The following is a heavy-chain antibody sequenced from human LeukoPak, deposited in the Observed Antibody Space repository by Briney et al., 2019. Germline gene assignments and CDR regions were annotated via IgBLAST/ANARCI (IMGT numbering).Heavy chain of an antibody. CDR3: AKDLGVLRYPRGDFDY. Sequence: GASVKVSCKASGYTFTSYGINWVRQAPGQGLEWMGWISGYNGHTKYAQNLQGRVTMTTDTSTTTAYMELRSLRSNDTAVYYCAKDLGVLRYPRGDFDYWGQGTLVTVSS. D-gene: IGHD3-9*01. J-gene: IGHJ4*02. CDR2: ISGYNGHT. V-gene: IGHV1-18*01. CDR1: GYTFTSYG.